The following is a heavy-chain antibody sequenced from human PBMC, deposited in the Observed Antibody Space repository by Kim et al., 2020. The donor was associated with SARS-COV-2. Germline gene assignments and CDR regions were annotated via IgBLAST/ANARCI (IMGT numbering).Heavy chain of an antibody. CDR2: IWYDGSNK. Sequence: GGSLRLSCAASGFTFSSYGMHWVRQAPGKGLEWVAVIWYDGSNKYYADSVKGRFTISRDNSKNTLYLQMNSLRAEDTAVYYCARDPLYGGMSGGYFQHWGQGTLVTVSS. CDR1: GFTFSSYG. V-gene: IGHV3-33*01. J-gene: IGHJ1*01. CDR3: ARDPLYGGMSGGYFQH. D-gene: IGHD4-17*01.